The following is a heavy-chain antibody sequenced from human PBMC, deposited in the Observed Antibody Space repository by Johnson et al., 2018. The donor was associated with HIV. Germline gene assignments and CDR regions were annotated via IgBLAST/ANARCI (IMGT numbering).Heavy chain of an antibody. D-gene: IGHD3-3*02. CDR1: GFTFDDYA. V-gene: IGHV3-9*01. J-gene: IGHJ3*02. Sequence: VQLVESGGGLVQPGRSLRLSCAASGFTFDDYAMHWVRQAPGKGLEWVSGINSDGRSTSYADSVKGRFIISRDNVKNSVYLHMNSLGAEDTAFYYCARAHLIFPKNPFDIWGQGTMVTVSS. CDR2: INSDGRST. CDR3: ARAHLIFPKNPFDI.